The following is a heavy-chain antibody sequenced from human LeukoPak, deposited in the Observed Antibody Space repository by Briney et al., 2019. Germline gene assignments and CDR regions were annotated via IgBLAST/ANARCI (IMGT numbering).Heavy chain of an antibody. D-gene: IGHD6-19*01. CDR1: GGTFSSYA. CDR2: TIPILGIA. J-gene: IGHJ4*02. CDR3: ARLPSPGSGWYGGFDY. Sequence: ASVMVSCKASGGTFSSYAISWVRQAPGQGLEWMGRTIPILGIANYAQKFQGRVTITADKSTSTAYMELSSLRSEDTAVYYCARLPSPGSGWYGGFDYWGQGTLVTVSS. V-gene: IGHV1-69*04.